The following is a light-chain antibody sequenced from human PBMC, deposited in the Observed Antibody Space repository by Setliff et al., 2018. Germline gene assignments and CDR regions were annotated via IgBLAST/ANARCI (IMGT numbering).Light chain of an antibody. V-gene: IGLV2-14*03. CDR3: FSYTSSSSYV. CDR1: SSDVGAYDY. Sequence: QSALTQPASVSGSPGQSITISCTGSSSDVGAYDYVPWYQHHPGRAPKFMIYDVSKRPSGVSNLFSGSKSGNTASLTISGLQAEDEADYYCFSYTSSSSYVFGSGTKVTVL. CDR2: DVS. J-gene: IGLJ1*01.